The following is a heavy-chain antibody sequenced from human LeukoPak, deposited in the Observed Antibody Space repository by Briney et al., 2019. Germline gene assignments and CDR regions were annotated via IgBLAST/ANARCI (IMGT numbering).Heavy chain of an antibody. J-gene: IGHJ5*02. V-gene: IGHV4-30-4*08. CDR3: AREARGQLLYWFDP. D-gene: IGHD2-2*01. CDR2: IYYSGST. CDR1: GGSISSGDYY. Sequence: PSETLSLNCTVSGGSISSGDYYWSWIRQPPGKGLEWIGYIYYSGSTYYNPSLKSRVTISVDTSKNQFSLKLSSVTAADTAVYYCAREARGQLLYWFDPWGPGTLVTVSS.